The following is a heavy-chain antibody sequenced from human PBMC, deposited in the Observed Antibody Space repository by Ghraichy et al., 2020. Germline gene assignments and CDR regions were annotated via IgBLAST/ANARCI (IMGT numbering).Heavy chain of an antibody. CDR3: TTYGSGKSTPY. CDR1: GFIFGNAW. J-gene: IGHJ4*02. CDR2: IKTKTDGGTT. D-gene: IGHD3-10*01. Sequence: GGSLRLSCAASGFIFGNAWMSWVRQAPGKGLEWVGRIKTKTDGGTTDYVEPVRGRFTISSDDSKDTLYLQMNSLKTEDTAVYYCTTYGSGKSTPYWGQGTLVTVSS. V-gene: IGHV3-15*01.